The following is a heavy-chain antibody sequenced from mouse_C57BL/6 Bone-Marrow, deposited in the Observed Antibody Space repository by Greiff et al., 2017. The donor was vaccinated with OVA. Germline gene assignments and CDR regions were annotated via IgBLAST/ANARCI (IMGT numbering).Heavy chain of an antibody. D-gene: IGHD2-3*01. V-gene: IGHV1-82*01. CDR1: GYAFSSSW. CDR3: AGGWLLPYYFDY. J-gene: IGHJ2*01. CDR2: IYPGDGDT. Sequence: QVQLKESGPELVKPGASVKISCKASGYAFSSSWMTWVKQRPGKGLEWIGRIYPGDGDTNYHGKFKGKATLTAYKSSSTAYMQLSSLTSEDSAVYFCAGGWLLPYYFDYWGQGTTLTVSS.